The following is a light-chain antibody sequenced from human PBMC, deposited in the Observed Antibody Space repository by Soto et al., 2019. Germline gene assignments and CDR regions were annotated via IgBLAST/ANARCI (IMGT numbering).Light chain of an antibody. CDR3: CSSAGSSTPDV. Sequence: QSALTQPRSVSGSPGQSVTISCTGTSSDVGAYNYVSWYQQHPDKAPKLMIYDVSKRPSGVPDRFSGSKSGNTASLTISGLQAEDDADYYCCSSAGSSTPDVFGTGTKLTVL. CDR1: SSDVGAYNY. J-gene: IGLJ1*01. CDR2: DVS. V-gene: IGLV2-11*01.